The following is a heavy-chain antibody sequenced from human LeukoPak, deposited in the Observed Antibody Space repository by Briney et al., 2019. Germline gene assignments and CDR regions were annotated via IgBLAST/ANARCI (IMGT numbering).Heavy chain of an antibody. J-gene: IGHJ4*02. D-gene: IGHD4-11*01. Sequence: PGGSLRLSCTVSGFTFSSYWMSWVRQAPGKGLEWVANIKQDGGERFYVDSVKGRFTISSDNAKNSLYLQMNSLRVEDTAVYYCAREDHSNYNYWGQGTLVTVSS. CDR1: GFTFSSYW. CDR2: IKQDGGER. V-gene: IGHV3-7*01. CDR3: AREDHSNYNY.